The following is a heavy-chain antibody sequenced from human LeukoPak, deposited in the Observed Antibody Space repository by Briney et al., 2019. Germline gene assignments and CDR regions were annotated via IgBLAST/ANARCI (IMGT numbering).Heavy chain of an antibody. CDR3: ASFHYYDSSGTFDY. J-gene: IGHJ4*02. Sequence: GGSLRLSCAASGFTFSSYAMSWVRQAPGKGLEGVSAISGSGGSTYYADSVKGRFTISRDNSKNTLYLPMNSLRAEDTAVYYCASFHYYDSSGTFDYWGQGTLVTVSS. CDR1: GFTFSSYA. V-gene: IGHV3-23*01. D-gene: IGHD3-22*01. CDR2: ISGSGGST.